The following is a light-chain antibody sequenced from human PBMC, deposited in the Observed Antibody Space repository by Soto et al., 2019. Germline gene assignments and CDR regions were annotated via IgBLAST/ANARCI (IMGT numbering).Light chain of an antibody. CDR2: GAS. Sequence: EIVLTQSPGTLSLSPGERATLSCRASQSVSGDYLVWYQQKPGQAPRLLIYGASYRATGIPDRFSGSGSGTDFTLTISRLEPEDFATYYCQQSHITQYSFGQGTTVEIK. CDR3: QQSHITQYS. V-gene: IGKV3-20*01. CDR1: QSVSGDY. J-gene: IGKJ2*03.